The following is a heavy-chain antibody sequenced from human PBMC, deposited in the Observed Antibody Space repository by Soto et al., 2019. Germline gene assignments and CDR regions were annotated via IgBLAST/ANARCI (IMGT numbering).Heavy chain of an antibody. CDR1: GGTFSSYA. CDR2: IIPIFGTA. J-gene: IGHJ6*02. D-gene: IGHD3-3*01. CDR3: ARDLLRFLEGLSPRHYYYYGMDV. Sequence: ASVKVSCKASGGTFSSYAISWVRQAPGQGLEWMGGIIPIFGTANYAQKFQGRVTITADESTSTAYMELSSLRSEDTAVYYCARDLLRFLEGLSPRHYYYYGMDVWAQGTTVTVSS. V-gene: IGHV1-69*13.